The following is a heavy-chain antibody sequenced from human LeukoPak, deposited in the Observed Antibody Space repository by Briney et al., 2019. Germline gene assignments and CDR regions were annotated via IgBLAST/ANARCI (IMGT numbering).Heavy chain of an antibody. J-gene: IGHJ4*02. CDR1: GFTFSSYA. V-gene: IGHV3-30-3*01. D-gene: IGHD1-1*01. CDR3: ARDHTGTTNYFDY. Sequence: GGSLRLSCAASGFTFSSYAMHWVRQAPGKGLEWVAVISCDGSNKYYADSVKGRFTISRDNSKNTLYLQMNSLRAEDTAVYYCARDHTGTTNYFDYWGQGTLVTVSS. CDR2: ISCDGSNK.